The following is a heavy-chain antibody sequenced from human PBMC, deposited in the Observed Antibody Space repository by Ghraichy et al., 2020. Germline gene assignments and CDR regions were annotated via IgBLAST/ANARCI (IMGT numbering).Heavy chain of an antibody. CDR2: LIPIFGTA. J-gene: IGHJ6*02. V-gene: IGHV1-69*13. CDR1: GGTFSSYA. CDR3: ARAGEPYDVWCGYLLDYYYGMDV. Sequence: SVKVSCKASGGTFSSYAISWVRQAPGQGLEWMGGLIPIFGTAKYAQKFQDRVTITADESTSTAYMELSSLRSEDTAVYYCARAGEPYDVWCGYLLDYYYGMDVWGQGTTVTVSS. D-gene: IGHD3-3*01.